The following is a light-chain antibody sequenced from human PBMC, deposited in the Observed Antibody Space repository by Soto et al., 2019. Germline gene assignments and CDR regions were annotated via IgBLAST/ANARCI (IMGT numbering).Light chain of an antibody. CDR2: GAS. CDR3: QQYHNWPPQYT. Sequence: EIVMTQSPASLSVSPGDGATLSCRASQSVASNVAWYQQKPGQGPRLLIHGASTRAVGVPARFSGSGSGTDFHLTIDSLQSEDFAVYYCQQYHNWPPQYTFGQGTKLQIK. J-gene: IGKJ2*01. CDR1: QSVASN. V-gene: IGKV3-15*01.